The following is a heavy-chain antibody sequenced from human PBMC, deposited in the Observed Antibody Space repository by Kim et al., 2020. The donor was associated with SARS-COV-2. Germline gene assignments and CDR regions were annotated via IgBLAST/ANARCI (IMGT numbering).Heavy chain of an antibody. D-gene: IGHD6-19*01. V-gene: IGHV4-4*07. Sequence: SETLSLTCTVSGGSISSYYWSWIRQPAGKGLEWIGRIYTSGSTNYNPSLKSRVTMSVDTSKNQFSLKLSSVTAADPAVYYCARDGTSGYSSGWYYYYYGMDVWGQGTTGAVSS. CDR3: ARDGTSGYSSGWYYYYYGMDV. J-gene: IGHJ6*02. CDR2: IYTSGST. CDR1: GGSISSYY.